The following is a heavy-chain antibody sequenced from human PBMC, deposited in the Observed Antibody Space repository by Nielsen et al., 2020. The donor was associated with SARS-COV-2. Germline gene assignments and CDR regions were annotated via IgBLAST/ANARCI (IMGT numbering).Heavy chain of an antibody. J-gene: IGHJ5*01. CDR1: GGSISNVGYY. V-gene: IGHV4-31*03. CDR2: IDYSGSA. Sequence: SETLSLTCTVSGGSISNVGYYWSWIRQHPGKGLEWIGYIDYSGSAQYNPSLESRVSMSVDTSNNYFSLSLTSVTAADTAVYYCARVDYGDYGAGMWFDSWGQGILVTVSS. CDR3: ARVDYGDYGAGMWFDS. D-gene: IGHD4-17*01.